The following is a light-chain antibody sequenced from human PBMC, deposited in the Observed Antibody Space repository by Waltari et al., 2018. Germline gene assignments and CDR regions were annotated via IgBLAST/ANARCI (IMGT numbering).Light chain of an antibody. CDR1: ALPRKY. V-gene: IGLV3-10*01. Sequence: SYELTQPPSVSVSPGQTARITCSGDALPRKYACWYHQKSGQAPVLAIYEDNKRPSGIPERFSGSSSGTMANLTISGAQVEDEADYYCSSTDSSGNLWVFGGGTKLTVL. J-gene: IGLJ3*02. CDR3: SSTDSSGNLWV. CDR2: EDN.